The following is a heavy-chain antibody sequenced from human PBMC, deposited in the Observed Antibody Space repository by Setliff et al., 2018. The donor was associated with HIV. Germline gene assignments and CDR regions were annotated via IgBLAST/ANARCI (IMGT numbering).Heavy chain of an antibody. CDR2: IYTSGRT. Sequence: LSLTCTVSGGSIRSGSYYWSWIRQPAGKGLEWIGHIYTSGRTNYNPSLKSRVTISVDTSKNQFSLKLSSVTAADTAVYYCARDEQLVRGSHYYYYMDVWGKGTTVTAP. D-gene: IGHD6-6*01. CDR1: GGSIRSGSYY. V-gene: IGHV4-61*09. CDR3: ARDEQLVRGSHYYYYMDV. J-gene: IGHJ6*03.